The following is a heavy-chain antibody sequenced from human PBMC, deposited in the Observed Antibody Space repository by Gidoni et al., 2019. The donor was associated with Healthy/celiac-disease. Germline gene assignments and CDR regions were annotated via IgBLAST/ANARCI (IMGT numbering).Heavy chain of an antibody. CDR3: ARDVLGYCSGGSCYPGEYYYGMDV. CDR2: IIPIFGTA. V-gene: IGHV1-69*01. Sequence: QVQLVQSGAEVKKPGSSVKVSSKASGGTFSSYAISWVRQAPGQGLEWMGGIIPIFGTANYAQKFQGRVTITADESTSTAYMELSSLRSEDTAVYYCARDVLGYCSGGSCYPGEYYYGMDVWGQGTTVTVSS. J-gene: IGHJ6*02. CDR1: GGTFSSYA. D-gene: IGHD2-15*01.